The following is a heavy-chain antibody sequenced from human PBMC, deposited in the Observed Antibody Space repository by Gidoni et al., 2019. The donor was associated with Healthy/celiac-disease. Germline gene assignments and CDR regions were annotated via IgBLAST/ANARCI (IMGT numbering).Heavy chain of an antibody. CDR1: GLHFTSSA. Sequence: QMQLVQSGPAVKKPGTSVKVSCKASGLHFTSSAMQWVRQARGQRLEWIGWIVVGSGNTNYAQKFQERVTITRDMSTSTAYMELSSLSSEDTAVYYCAASKYYDFWSGYYDAFDIWGQGTMVTVSS. CDR2: IVVGSGNT. V-gene: IGHV1-58*02. CDR3: AASKYYDFWSGYYDAFDI. J-gene: IGHJ3*02. D-gene: IGHD3-3*01.